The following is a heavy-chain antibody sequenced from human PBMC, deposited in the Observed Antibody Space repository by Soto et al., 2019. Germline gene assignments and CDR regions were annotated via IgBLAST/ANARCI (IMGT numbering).Heavy chain of an antibody. CDR3: ARVEGSNYYYYGMDV. V-gene: IGHV4-30-4*01. CDR1: GGSITSGDYY. CDR2: IYHSGST. Sequence: SETLSLTCTVSGGSITSGDYYWMWIRQPPGKGLEWIGYIYHSGSTYHSPSLKSRLTISVDTSKNQFSLKLSSVTAADTAAYYCARVEGSNYYYYGMDVWGQGTTVTVSS. J-gene: IGHJ6*02. D-gene: IGHD3-10*01.